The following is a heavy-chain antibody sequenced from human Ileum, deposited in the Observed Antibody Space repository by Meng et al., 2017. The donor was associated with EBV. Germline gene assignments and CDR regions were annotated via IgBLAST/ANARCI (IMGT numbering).Heavy chain of an antibody. D-gene: IGHD3-10*01. V-gene: IGHV4-4*02. J-gene: IGHJ1*01. CDR1: GASIPNRHW. Sequence: ASGPALVTPSKALSPACAFAGASIPNRHWGAWVRRPPGTGLEWIGEIPQRGSSAYNPSLKSLVSMSIDKSKNQFSLKLTSVTAADTSVYHCLRGSGGSVWGQGTLVTVSS. CDR2: IPQRGSS. CDR3: LRGSGGSV.